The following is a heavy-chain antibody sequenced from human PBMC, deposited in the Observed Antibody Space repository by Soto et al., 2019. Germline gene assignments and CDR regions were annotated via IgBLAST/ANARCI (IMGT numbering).Heavy chain of an antibody. Sequence: EVQLLESGGGMVEPRGSLKLSCAASGFSFGTYVMNWVRQAPGKGLEWVSGISGSGGRVYSADSVKGRFTISRDNSRNTLYLQMNSLRPEDTAVYYCSRGTYYPQSSGLHADYWGPGTVVTVSS. J-gene: IGHJ4*02. CDR1: GFSFGTYV. CDR2: ISGSGGRV. V-gene: IGHV3-23*01. D-gene: IGHD3-22*01. CDR3: SRGTYYPQSSGLHADY.